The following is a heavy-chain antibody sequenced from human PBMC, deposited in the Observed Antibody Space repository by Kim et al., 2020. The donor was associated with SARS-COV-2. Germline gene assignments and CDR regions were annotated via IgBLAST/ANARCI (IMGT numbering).Heavy chain of an antibody. Sequence: GGSLRLSCVGSGFKFNTYTMHWVRQAPGKGLEWVSCLSSSSRAISYADSVKGRFTISRDNAKNSVDLQMTSLRVEDMAVYYCARAGMVRGRVDLWGQGTL. CDR3: ARAGMVRGRVDL. D-gene: IGHD3-10*01. J-gene: IGHJ4*02. CDR1: GFKFNTYT. V-gene: IGHV3-48*04. CDR2: LSSSSRAI.